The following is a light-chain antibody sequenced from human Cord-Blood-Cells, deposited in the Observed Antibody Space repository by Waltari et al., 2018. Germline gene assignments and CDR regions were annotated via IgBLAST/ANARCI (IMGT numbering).Light chain of an antibody. CDR2: DVS. CDR3: SSYTSSSSVV. J-gene: IGLJ2*01. V-gene: IGLV2-14*01. Sequence: QSALTQPASVSGSPGQSITISCTGTSSDVGGYNYVSWYQQHPGKAPKLMIYDVSNRPPGVSNRVSSAKSGNTASLTISGLQAEDEADYYCSSYTSSSSVVFGGGTKLTVL. CDR1: SSDVGGYNY.